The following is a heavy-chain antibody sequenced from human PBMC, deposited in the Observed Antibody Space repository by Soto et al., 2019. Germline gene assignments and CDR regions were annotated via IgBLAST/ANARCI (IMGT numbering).Heavy chain of an antibody. CDR2: ISGSGGST. CDR3: AKQNQSIVASHMDV. Sequence: HPGGSLRLSCAASGFPFSSYAISWVRQAPGEGLEWVSYISGSGGSTYYAGAVRGRFTISRDISQNMLFLQMTTLRVDDTAVYYCAKQNQSIVASHMDVWGQGTTVTVTS. D-gene: IGHD1-26*01. J-gene: IGHJ6*02. V-gene: IGHV3-23*01. CDR1: GFPFSSYA.